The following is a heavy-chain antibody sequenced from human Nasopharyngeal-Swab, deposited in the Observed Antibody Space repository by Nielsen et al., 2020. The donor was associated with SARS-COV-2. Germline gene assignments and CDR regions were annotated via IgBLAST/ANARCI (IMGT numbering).Heavy chain of an antibody. CDR2: ISSRSGYI. J-gene: IGHJ4*02. D-gene: IGHD3-22*01. CDR3: ARTRYYDSSGYYPDY. V-gene: IGHV3-21*01. CDR1: GFTFSSYS. Sequence: GESLKISCAASGFTFSSYSMNWVRQAPGKGLEWVSSISSRSGYIYYADSVEGRSTISRDNAENSLYLQMHSLRAEDTAVYYCARTRYYDSSGYYPDYWGQGTLVTVSS.